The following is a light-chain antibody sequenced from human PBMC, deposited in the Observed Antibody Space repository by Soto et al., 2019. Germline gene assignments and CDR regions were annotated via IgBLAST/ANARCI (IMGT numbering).Light chain of an antibody. Sequence: DIQMTQSPSSLSASVGDRVTITCQASQDISKYLNWYQQKPGKAPKFLIYDVSNLEWGVPSRFSGSGSGTHFTFTISSLQPEDVGTYYCQQYDNLPLTFGGGTKVEIK. J-gene: IGKJ4*01. V-gene: IGKV1-33*01. CDR2: DVS. CDR1: QDISKY. CDR3: QQYDNLPLT.